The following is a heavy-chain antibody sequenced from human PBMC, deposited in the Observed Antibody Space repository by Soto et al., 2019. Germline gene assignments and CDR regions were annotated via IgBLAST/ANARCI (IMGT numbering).Heavy chain of an antibody. D-gene: IGHD3-16*01. Sequence: QVQFVQSGADLKKPGASVRVSCKPSGYTLTNYAIQWVRQAAGQRLEWMGWIDPGSGHATYSQKFQGRISITRDQSANTFYMDLSSLTSEYTAVYFCTRDLNGGNPFDYWGQGALVTVSS. J-gene: IGHJ4*02. CDR2: IDPGSGHA. CDR1: GYTLTNYA. CDR3: TRDLNGGNPFDY. V-gene: IGHV1-3*01.